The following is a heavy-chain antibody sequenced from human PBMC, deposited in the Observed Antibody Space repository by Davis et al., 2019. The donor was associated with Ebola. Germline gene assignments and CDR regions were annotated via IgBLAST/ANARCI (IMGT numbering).Heavy chain of an antibody. D-gene: IGHD6-13*01. J-gene: IGHJ4*02. CDR3: ARDRAAAGTDNFDY. CDR2: IWYDGSNK. CDR1: GFTFSSYD. Sequence: PGGSLRLSCAASGFTFSSYDMHWVRQAPGKGLEWVAVIWYDGSNKYYADSVKGRFTISRDNSKNTLYLQMNSLRAEDTAEYYCARDRAAAGTDNFDYWGQGTLVTVSS. V-gene: IGHV3-33*08.